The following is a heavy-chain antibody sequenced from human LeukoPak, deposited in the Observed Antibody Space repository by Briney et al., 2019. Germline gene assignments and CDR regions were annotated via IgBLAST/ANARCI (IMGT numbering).Heavy chain of an antibody. CDR3: AKDGSMPWGYYMDV. D-gene: IGHD2/OR15-2a*01. J-gene: IGHJ6*03. V-gene: IGHV3-30*18. Sequence: GGSLRLSCAASGFTFSSYSMQWVRQTPGKGLEWVGIMSNSGENTFYGEAVKGRFTISRDNSQNTLYLQMNSLRPEDTAVYYCAKDGSMPWGYYMDVWGKGTTVTISS. CDR1: GFTFSSYS. CDR2: MSNSGENT.